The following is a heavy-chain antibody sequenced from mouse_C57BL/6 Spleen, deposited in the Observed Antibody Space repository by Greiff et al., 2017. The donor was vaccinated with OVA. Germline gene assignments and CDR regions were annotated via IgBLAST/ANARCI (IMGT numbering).Heavy chain of an antibody. J-gene: IGHJ3*01. V-gene: IGHV1-61*01. CDR3: ASTFYYDYDRRFAY. CDR1: GYTFTSYW. D-gene: IGHD2-4*01. CDR2: IYPSDSET. Sequence: QVQLQQPGAELVRPGSSVKLSCKASGYTFTSYWMDWVKQRPGQGLEWIGNIYPSDSETHYNQKFKDKATLTVDKSSSTDDMQLSSLTSEDSAVYYCASTFYYDYDRRFAYWGQGTLVTVSA.